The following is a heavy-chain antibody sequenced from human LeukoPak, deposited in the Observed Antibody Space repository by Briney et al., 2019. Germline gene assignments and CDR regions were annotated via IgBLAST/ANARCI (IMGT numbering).Heavy chain of an antibody. CDR2: INHSGST. CDR1: GGSMSNIYY. V-gene: IGHV4/OR15-8*01. CDR3: ARGPWGSSDY. Sequence: SETLSLTCNVSGGSMSNIYYWGWIRQPPGKGLEWIGEINHSGSTNYNPSLKSRVTISVDTSKNQFSLRLNSVTAADTAVYYCARGPWGSSDYWGQGTLVTVSS. D-gene: IGHD7-27*01. J-gene: IGHJ4*02.